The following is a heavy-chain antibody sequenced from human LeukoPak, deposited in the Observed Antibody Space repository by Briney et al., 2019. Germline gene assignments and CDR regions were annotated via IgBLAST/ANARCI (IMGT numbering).Heavy chain of an antibody. CDR1: GGSLSSSSYY. CDR3: ARQKRSSSSFDY. D-gene: IGHD6-13*01. Sequence: SETLSLTCTVSGGSLSSSSYYWGWIRQPPGKGLEWIGSIYYSGSTYYNPSLKSRVTISVDTSKNQFSLKLSSVTAADTAVYYCARQKRSSSSFDYWGQGTLVTVSS. CDR2: IYYSGST. J-gene: IGHJ4*02. V-gene: IGHV4-39*01.